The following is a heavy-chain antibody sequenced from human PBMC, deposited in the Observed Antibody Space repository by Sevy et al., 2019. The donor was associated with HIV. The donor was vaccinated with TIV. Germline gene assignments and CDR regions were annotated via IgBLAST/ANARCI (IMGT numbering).Heavy chain of an antibody. CDR3: ASDRDYYDSSGHGSYYYYGMDV. CDR2: IWYDGSNK. CDR1: GFTFSSYG. J-gene: IGHJ6*02. D-gene: IGHD3-22*01. Sequence: GGSLRLSCAASGFTFSSYGMHWVRQAPGKGLEWVAVIWYDGSNKYYANTVKGRFTISRDNSKKTMYLQMNSLRAEDTAVYYCASDRDYYDSSGHGSYYYYGMDVWGQGTTVTVSS. V-gene: IGHV3-33*01.